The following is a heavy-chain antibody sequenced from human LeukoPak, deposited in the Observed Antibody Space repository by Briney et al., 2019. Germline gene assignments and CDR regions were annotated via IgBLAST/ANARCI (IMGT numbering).Heavy chain of an antibody. D-gene: IGHD6-19*01. CDR1: GFTFSSYG. CDR2: IWYDGSNK. Sequence: GGSLRLSCAASGFTFSSYGMHWVRQAPGKGLEWVAVIWYDGSNKYYADSVKGRFTISRDNSKNTLYLQMNSLRAEDTAVYYCAREYSSGWYYYYYGMDVWAKGPRSPSPQ. CDR3: AREYSSGWYYYYYGMDV. J-gene: IGHJ6*04. V-gene: IGHV3-33*01.